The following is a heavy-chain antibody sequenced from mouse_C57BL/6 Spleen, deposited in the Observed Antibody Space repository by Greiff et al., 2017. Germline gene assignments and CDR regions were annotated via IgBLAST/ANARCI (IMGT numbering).Heavy chain of an antibody. CDR1: GFNIKDDY. J-gene: IGHJ4*01. Sequence: EVQLVESGAELVRPGASVKLSCTASGFNIKDDYMHWVKQRPEQGLEWIGWIDPENGDTEYASKFQGKATITADTSSNTAYLQLSSLTSEDTAVYYCTTPRSGTRGVMDYWGQGTSVTVSS. V-gene: IGHV14-4*01. D-gene: IGHD4-1*01. CDR2: IDPENGDT. CDR3: TTPRSGTRGVMDY.